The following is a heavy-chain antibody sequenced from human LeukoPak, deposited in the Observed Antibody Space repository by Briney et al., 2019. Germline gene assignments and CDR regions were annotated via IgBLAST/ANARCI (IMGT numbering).Heavy chain of an antibody. CDR1: GSTFTSYA. Sequence: ASVKVSCKASGSTFTSYAMNWVRQAPGQGLEWMGWINTNTGNPTYAQGFTGRFVFSLDTSVSTAYLQISSLKAEDTAVYYCARVQVGAAAAPGWFGPWGQGTLVTVSS. V-gene: IGHV7-4-1*02. J-gene: IGHJ5*02. CDR2: INTNTGNP. D-gene: IGHD6-13*01. CDR3: ARVQVGAAAAPGWFGP.